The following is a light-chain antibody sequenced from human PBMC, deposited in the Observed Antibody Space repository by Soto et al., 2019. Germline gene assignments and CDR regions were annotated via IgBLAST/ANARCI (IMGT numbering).Light chain of an antibody. Sequence: DMVMTQSPATLSVSPGERATLSCRASQSVSTYLACYQQKPGQAPRLLIYDASNRATGIPARFSGSGSATDFTLTISSLEPEDFAVYYCQQRSSWITFGQGTRLEIK. J-gene: IGKJ5*01. CDR2: DAS. CDR1: QSVSTY. CDR3: QQRSSWIT. V-gene: IGKV3-11*01.